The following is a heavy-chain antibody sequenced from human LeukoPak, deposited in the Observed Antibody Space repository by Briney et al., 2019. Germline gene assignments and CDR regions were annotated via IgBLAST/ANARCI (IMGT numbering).Heavy chain of an antibody. CDR3: AVPKGGASDY. CDR2: MNPNSGNT. Sequence: ASVTVSCMASGYTFTSYDINWVRQPTGQGLEWMGWMNPNSGNTGYAQTFQGRVTMTSNTSISTAYMELSSVRAEDTDVYYCAVPKGGASDYWGQGTLVTVSS. D-gene: IGHD3-16*01. V-gene: IGHV1-8*01. CDR1: GYTFTSYD. J-gene: IGHJ4*02.